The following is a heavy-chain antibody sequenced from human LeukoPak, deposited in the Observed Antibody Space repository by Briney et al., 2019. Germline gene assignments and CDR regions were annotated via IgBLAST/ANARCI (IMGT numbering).Heavy chain of an antibody. CDR1: GFTFSSYA. Sequence: PGRSLRLSCAASGFTFSSYAMSWVRQAPGKGLEWVSTLSGTGGSTYYADSVKGRFTISRDNSENTLYLQMISLRAEDTAVYYCAKDGGAVITLVYYFGMDVWGQGTTVTVSS. CDR3: AKDGGAVITLVYYFGMDV. J-gene: IGHJ6*02. CDR2: LSGTGGST. D-gene: IGHD4-23*01. V-gene: IGHV3-23*01.